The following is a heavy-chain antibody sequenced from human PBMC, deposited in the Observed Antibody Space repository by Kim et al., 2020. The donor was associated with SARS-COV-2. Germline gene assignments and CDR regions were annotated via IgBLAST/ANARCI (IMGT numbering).Heavy chain of an antibody. CDR2: IWYDGSNK. CDR1: GFTFSSYG. D-gene: IGHD3-9*01. CDR3: ARDPGNYDILTGYYPTHDC. J-gene: IGHJ4*02. Sequence: GGSLRLSCAASGFTFSSYGIHWVRQAPGKGLEWVAVIWYDGSNKYYADSVKGRFTISRDNSKNTLYLQMNSLGAEDTAVYYCARDPGNYDILTGYYPTHDCWGQGTLVTVSS. V-gene: IGHV3-33*01.